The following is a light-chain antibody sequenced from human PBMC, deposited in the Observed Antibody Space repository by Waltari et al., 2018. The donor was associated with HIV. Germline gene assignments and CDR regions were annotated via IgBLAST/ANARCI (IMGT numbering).Light chain of an antibody. CDR1: SSDIGAYDY. V-gene: IGLV2-14*03. J-gene: IGLJ3*02. Sequence: QSALTQPASVSGSLGQSITFSCTGTSSDIGAYDYVSWYQQHPREAPKRIIYDVNNRPSGISDRFSGGKSGDTASLTISGLQSEDEADYYCAAWDDSLNGWVFGGGTKLTVL. CDR3: AAWDDSLNGWV. CDR2: DVN.